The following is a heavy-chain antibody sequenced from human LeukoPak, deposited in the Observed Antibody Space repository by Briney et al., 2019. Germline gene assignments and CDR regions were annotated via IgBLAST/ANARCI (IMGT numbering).Heavy chain of an antibody. J-gene: IGHJ4*02. CDR1: GFTVSDFY. D-gene: IGHD3-16*01. CDR3: ARDRLQYFDY. CDR2: IYVSGDT. Sequence: GGSLRLSCAASGFTVSDFYMSWVRQAPGEGLEWVSLIYVSGDTYYTDSVKGRFTISRDTSENTLYLQMNSLRVEDTAVYYCARDRLQYFDYWGQGTLVTVSS. V-gene: IGHV3-53*01.